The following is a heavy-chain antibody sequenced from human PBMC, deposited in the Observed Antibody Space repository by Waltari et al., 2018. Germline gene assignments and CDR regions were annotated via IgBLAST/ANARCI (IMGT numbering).Heavy chain of an antibody. D-gene: IGHD3-3*01. Sequence: QITLKESGPTLVKPTQTLTLTCTFSGFSLSTSGVGVGWIRQPPGKALEWLALIYWNDDKRYSPSLKSRLTITKDTSKNQVVLTMTNMDPVDTATYYCAHLPVLRFLEWSLEFDPWGQGTLVTVSS. V-gene: IGHV2-5*01. J-gene: IGHJ5*02. CDR1: GFSLSTSGVG. CDR2: IYWNDDK. CDR3: AHLPVLRFLEWSLEFDP.